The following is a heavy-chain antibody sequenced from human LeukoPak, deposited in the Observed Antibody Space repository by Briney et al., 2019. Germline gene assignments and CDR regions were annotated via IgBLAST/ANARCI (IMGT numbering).Heavy chain of an antibody. CDR3: TRGGGWLTDY. Sequence: SETLSLTCTVSGGSISGYYWSWIRQPPGKGLEWIGNIHYSGSTTYNPSLRSRVTISIDTSKDHFSLKLSSVTAADTAVYFCTRGGGWLTDYWGQGTLITVSS. V-gene: IGHV4-59*01. D-gene: IGHD6-19*01. CDR1: GGSISGYY. J-gene: IGHJ4*02. CDR2: IHYSGST.